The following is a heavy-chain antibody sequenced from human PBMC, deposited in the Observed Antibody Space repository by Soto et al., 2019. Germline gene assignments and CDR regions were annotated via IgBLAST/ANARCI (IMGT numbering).Heavy chain of an antibody. Sequence: EMQLLESGGASVQPGGSLRLSCAASGFSFGTSVMTWFRQAPGGGLEWVASITDSGYTASYAETVEGRFTVSRDNSKNKLHLQMNDLRAEDTATYYCAKNGQWLATPPEAWGQGTLVTVSS. CDR1: GFSFGTSV. V-gene: IGHV3-23*01. J-gene: IGHJ4*02. D-gene: IGHD6-19*01. CDR3: AKNGQWLATPPEA. CDR2: ITDSGYTA.